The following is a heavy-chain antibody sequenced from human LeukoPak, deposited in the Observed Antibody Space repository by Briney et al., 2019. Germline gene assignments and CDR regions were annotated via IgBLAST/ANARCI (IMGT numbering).Heavy chain of an antibody. CDR3: ARGYSSSWSNYYFDY. Sequence: TSETLSLTCTVSGGSISSYYWSWIRQPPGKGLEWIGYIYYSGSTNYNPSLKSRVTISVDTSKNQFSLKLSSVTAADTAVYYCARGYSSSWSNYYFDYWGQGTLVTVSS. CDR2: IYYSGST. V-gene: IGHV4-59*12. D-gene: IGHD6-13*01. J-gene: IGHJ4*02. CDR1: GGSISSYY.